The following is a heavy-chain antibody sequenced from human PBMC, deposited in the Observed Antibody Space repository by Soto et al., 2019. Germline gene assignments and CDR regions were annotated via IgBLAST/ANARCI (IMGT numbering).Heavy chain of an antibody. Sequence: GGSLRLSCAASGFTFSSYGMHWVRQAPGKGLEWVAVISYDGSNKYYADSVKGRFTISRDNSKNTLYLQMNSLRAEDTAVYYCAKLYGYGHEMDFDYWGQGTLVTVSS. V-gene: IGHV3-30*18. CDR1: GFTFSSYG. D-gene: IGHD5-18*01. CDR3: AKLYGYGHEMDFDY. J-gene: IGHJ4*02. CDR2: ISYDGSNK.